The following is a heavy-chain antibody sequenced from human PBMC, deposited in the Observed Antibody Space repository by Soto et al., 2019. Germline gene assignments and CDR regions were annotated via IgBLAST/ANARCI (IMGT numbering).Heavy chain of an antibody. V-gene: IGHV4-4*02. J-gene: IGHJ6*03. CDR3: AKLINGGGKPYYYYYYMDV. D-gene: IGHD4-17*01. Sequence: PSETLSLTCAVSSGSISSSNWWSWVRQPPGKGLEWIGEIYHSGSTNYNPSLKSRVTIAVDKSKNQYSLKLSSVTAADTAVYYCAKLINGGGKPYYYYYYMDVWGKGTTVTVSS. CDR1: SGSISSSNW. CDR2: IYHSGST.